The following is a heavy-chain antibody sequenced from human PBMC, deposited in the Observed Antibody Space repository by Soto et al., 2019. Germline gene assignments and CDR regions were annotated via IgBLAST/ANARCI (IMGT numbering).Heavy chain of an antibody. CDR1: GYTFSSYW. J-gene: IGHJ4*02. CDR3: ARINYYDSSPAIGY. V-gene: IGHV5-51*01. Sequence: GESLKISCQGSGYTFSSYWIAWVRQMPGKGLEWMGIIFPRDFDTRYSPSFQGHVTISVDKSINTAYLQWSSLRASDTAMYYCARINYYDSSPAIGYWGQGTLVTVSS. D-gene: IGHD3-22*01. CDR2: IFPRDFDT.